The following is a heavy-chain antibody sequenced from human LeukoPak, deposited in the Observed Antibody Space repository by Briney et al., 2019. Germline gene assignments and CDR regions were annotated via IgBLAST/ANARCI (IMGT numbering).Heavy chain of an antibody. V-gene: IGHV4-38-2*02. J-gene: IGHJ3*01. D-gene: IGHD6-13*01. CDR3: ARLAAAGTILNT. CDR2: IYHSGST. Sequence: SETLSLTCTVSGYSISSGYYWGWIRQPPGKGLEWIGNIYHSGSTYYNPSLKSRVTISVDTSKNQFSLKLSSVTAADTAVYYCARLAAAGTILNTWGQGTMVTVSS. CDR1: GYSISSGYY.